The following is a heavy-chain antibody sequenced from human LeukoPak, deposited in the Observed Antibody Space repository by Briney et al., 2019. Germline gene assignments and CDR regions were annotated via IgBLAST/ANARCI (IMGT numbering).Heavy chain of an antibody. D-gene: IGHD2-2*01. CDR2: ISWNNGSI. Sequence: GGSLSLSCAASGFTFSSYSMNWVRRAPGKGLEWVSGISWNNGSIGYADSVKGRFTISRDNAKNSLYLQMNSLRAEDTALYYCAKDMGDCSSTSCLLNWGQGTLVTVSS. CDR1: GFTFSSYS. V-gene: IGHV3-9*01. CDR3: AKDMGDCSSTSCLLN. J-gene: IGHJ4*02.